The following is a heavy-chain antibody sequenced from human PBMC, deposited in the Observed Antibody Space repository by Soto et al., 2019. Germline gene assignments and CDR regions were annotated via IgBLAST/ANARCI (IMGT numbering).Heavy chain of an antibody. CDR2: ISSSASHI. V-gene: IGHV3-21*01. CDR1: GFSFSSYS. J-gene: IGHJ5*02. CDR3: ARGYTGYCSGGTCYWFDP. D-gene: IGHD2-15*01. Sequence: PGGSLRLSCAASGFSFSSYSMNWVRQAPGKGLEWVSSISSSASHINYADSVKGRFTISRDNAKKSLYLQMSSLRAEDTAVYYCARGYTGYCSGGTCYWFDPWGQGTLVTVSS.